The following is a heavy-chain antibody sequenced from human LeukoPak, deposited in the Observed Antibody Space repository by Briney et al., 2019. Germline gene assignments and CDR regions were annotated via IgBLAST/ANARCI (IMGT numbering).Heavy chain of an antibody. CDR3: ASTYGTGSQFYFDN. J-gene: IGHJ4*02. CDR1: GYTFTGYY. D-gene: IGHD3-10*01. V-gene: IGHV1-2*02. CDR2: INPNSGDT. Sequence: ASVKVSRKASGYTFTGYYMHWVRQAPGQGLEWMGWINPNSGDTNYAQKFQGRVTLTRDTSISTAYMELSSLRSDDTAVYYCASTYGTGSQFYFDNWGQGTLVTVSS.